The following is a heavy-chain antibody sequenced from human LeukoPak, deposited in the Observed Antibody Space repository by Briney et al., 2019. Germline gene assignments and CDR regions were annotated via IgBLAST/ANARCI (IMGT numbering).Heavy chain of an antibody. CDR3: ARDRIAAAGPVLIDYGMDV. CDR1: GGSFSGYY. Sequence: SETLSLTCAVYGGSFSGYYWSWIRQPPGKGLEWIGEINHSGSTNYNPSLKSRVTISVDMSKNQFSLKLSSVTAADTAVYYCARDRIAAAGPVLIDYGMDVWGQGTTVTVSS. V-gene: IGHV4-34*01. CDR2: INHSGST. D-gene: IGHD6-13*01. J-gene: IGHJ6*02.